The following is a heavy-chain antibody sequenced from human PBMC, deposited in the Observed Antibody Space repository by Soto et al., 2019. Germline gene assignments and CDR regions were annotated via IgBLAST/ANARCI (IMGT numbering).Heavy chain of an antibody. CDR2: ISTYNGNT. CDR1: GYTFITYG. V-gene: IGHV1-18*01. Sequence: QVQLVQSGAEVKKPGASVKVSCKASGYTFITYGVSWVRQAPGQGLDWLGWISTYNGNTRYAERLQGRVTMTTETTTNTACIELRNLGSDDTAVYYCARGPTDYYDNSANYFLDYWGQGTLVTVSS. D-gene: IGHD3-22*01. CDR3: ARGPTDYYDNSANYFLDY. J-gene: IGHJ4*02.